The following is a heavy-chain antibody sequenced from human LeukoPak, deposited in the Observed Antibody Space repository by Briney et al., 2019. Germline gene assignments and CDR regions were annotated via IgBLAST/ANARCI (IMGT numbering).Heavy chain of an antibody. D-gene: IGHD3-10*01. Sequence: ASVKVSCKASGYTFTSYDINWVRQATGQGLEWMGWMNPNSGNTGHAQKFQGRVTMTRNTSISTAYMELSSLRSEDTAVYYCARSYGSGSYFSRVSAATGAVDYWGQGTLVTVSS. V-gene: IGHV1-8*01. CDR2: MNPNSGNT. J-gene: IGHJ4*02. CDR1: GYTFTSYD. CDR3: ARSYGSGSYFSRVSAATGAVDY.